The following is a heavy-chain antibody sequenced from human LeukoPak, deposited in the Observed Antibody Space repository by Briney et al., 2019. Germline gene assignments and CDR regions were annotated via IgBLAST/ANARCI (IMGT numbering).Heavy chain of an antibody. D-gene: IGHD3-10*01. CDR1: GFTFSSYA. CDR3: AKRASGSGTSLYYFDY. Sequence: GGSLRLSCAASGFTFSSYAMSWVCQAPGKGLEWVSVNSNSGGSTFYADSVKGRFTISRDNSKNTLYLQMNSLRAEDTAVYYCAKRASGSGTSLYYFDYWGQGTLVTVSS. CDR2: NSNSGGST. V-gene: IGHV3-23*01. J-gene: IGHJ4*02.